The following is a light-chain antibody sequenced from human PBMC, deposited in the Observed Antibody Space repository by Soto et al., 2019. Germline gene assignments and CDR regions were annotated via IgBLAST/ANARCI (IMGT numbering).Light chain of an antibody. CDR3: QKRGRWPS. J-gene: IGKJ4*01. Sequence: EIVLTQSPATLSLSPGERATLSCRASQSLDNYLAWYQHKPGQPPRLLIYDACTRATDIPARFSGSGSGTDFTLTISGLEPEDFAVYYCQKRGRWPSFGGGTKVEIK. CDR2: DAC. CDR1: QSLDNY. V-gene: IGKV3-11*01.